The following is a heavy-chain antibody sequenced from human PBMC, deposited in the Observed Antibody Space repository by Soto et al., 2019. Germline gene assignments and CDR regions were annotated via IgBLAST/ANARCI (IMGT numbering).Heavy chain of an antibody. CDR1: GGSISRYY. V-gene: IGHV4-59*01. CDR2: IYYTGST. Sequence: SYNLSVTYTVSGGSISRYYWGWIGRPPGKGLEWIGYIYYTGSTNYTSSLKSRVTISVDTSKNQFSLKLSSVTAADTAVYYCARAAPNSDFWSDYPKWFDSWGPGTLVPVS. CDR3: ARAAPNSDFWSDYPKWFDS. J-gene: IGHJ5*01. D-gene: IGHD3-3*01.